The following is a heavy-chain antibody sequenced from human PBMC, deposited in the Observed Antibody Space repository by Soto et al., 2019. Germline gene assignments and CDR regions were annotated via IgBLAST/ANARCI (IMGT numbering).Heavy chain of an antibody. Sequence: QVQLVESGGGVVQPGRSLRLSCEASGFTFSSYGMHWVRQAPGKGLEWVAVIWYDGSNKYYADSVKGRFTISRDNSKNTLYLQMNSLRAEDTAVYYCARDYDSSGYYFEYWGQGTLVTVSS. CDR1: GFTFSSYG. CDR2: IWYDGSNK. D-gene: IGHD3-22*01. J-gene: IGHJ4*02. V-gene: IGHV3-33*01. CDR3: ARDYDSSGYYFEY.